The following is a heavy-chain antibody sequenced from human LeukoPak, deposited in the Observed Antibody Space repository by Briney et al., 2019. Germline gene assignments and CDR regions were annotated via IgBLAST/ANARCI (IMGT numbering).Heavy chain of an antibody. Sequence: PSETLSLTCAVSGYSISSGYYWGWIRQPPGKGLEWIGRIYHSGSTYYNPSLKSRVTISVDTSKTQFSLKLSSVTAADTAVYYCARGRIGRLIWDYYYYYMDVWGKGTTVTVSS. CDR1: GYSISSGYY. D-gene: IGHD3/OR15-3a*01. V-gene: IGHV4-38-2*01. CDR3: ARGRIGRLIWDYYYYYMDV. J-gene: IGHJ6*03. CDR2: IYHSGST.